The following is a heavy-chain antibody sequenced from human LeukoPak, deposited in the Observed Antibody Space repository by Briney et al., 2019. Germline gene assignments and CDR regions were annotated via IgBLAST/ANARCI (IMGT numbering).Heavy chain of an antibody. CDR2: IYYSGST. CDR3: ARGNELENFDY. CDR1: GGSISSGGYY. Sequence: SETLSLTCTVSGGSISSGGYYWSWIRQHPGKGLEWIGYIYYSGSTYYNPSLKSRVTISVDTSKNQFSLKLSSVTAADTAVYYCARGNELENFDYWGQGTLVTVSS. V-gene: IGHV4-31*03. D-gene: IGHD1-1*01. J-gene: IGHJ4*02.